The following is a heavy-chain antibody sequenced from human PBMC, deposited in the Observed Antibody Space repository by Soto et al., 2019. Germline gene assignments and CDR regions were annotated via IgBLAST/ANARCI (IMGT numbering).Heavy chain of an antibody. Sequence: EQSGAEVRKPGASVKVSCKTYGYSFSSYGINWVRQAPGQGLEWMGWINTKTGNRNYDQKFEARVTITTATSTSTLYVELRSMRSDDTAVYSWASERLRGYDSSGYYSWGQGTLVTVSS. CDR3: ASERLRGYDSSGYYS. V-gene: IGHV1-18*01. CDR1: GYSFSSYG. J-gene: IGHJ1*01. D-gene: IGHD3-22*01. CDR2: INTKTGNR.